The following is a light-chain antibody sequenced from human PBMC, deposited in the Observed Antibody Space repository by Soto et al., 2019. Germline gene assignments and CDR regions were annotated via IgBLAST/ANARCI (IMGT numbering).Light chain of an antibody. V-gene: IGLV2-11*01. Sequence: QSALTQPRSVSGSPGQSVTICCTGTSSDVGGYNYVSWYQQHPGKAPKLMIYDVSKRPSGVPDRFSGSKSGNTASLTISGLQAEDEADYYCCSYAGSSRLFGGGTQLTVL. CDR1: SSDVGGYNY. CDR3: CSYAGSSRL. CDR2: DVS. J-gene: IGLJ2*01.